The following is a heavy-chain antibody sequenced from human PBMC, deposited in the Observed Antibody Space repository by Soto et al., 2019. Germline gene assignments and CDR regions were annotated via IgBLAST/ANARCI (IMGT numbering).Heavy chain of an antibody. J-gene: IGHJ2*01. CDR3: EDGIRDVRSVSAFLLNRSSDL. CDR2: IYDSGST. Sequence: RQPPGKGLEGIGSIYDSGSTYYNPSLKSRVTISGDTSKNQFSLKLSSVTAAVTFFFHAEDGIRDVRSVSAFLLNRSSDL. V-gene: IGHV4-39*01. D-gene: IGHD3-10*02.